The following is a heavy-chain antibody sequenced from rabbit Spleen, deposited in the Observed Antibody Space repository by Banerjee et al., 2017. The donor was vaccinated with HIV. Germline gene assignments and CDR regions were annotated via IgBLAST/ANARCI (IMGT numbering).Heavy chain of an antibody. Sequence: QSLEESGGDLVKPGASRTLTCTASGVSSSSSSYMCWVRQAPGKGLEWIACIDTGSSGFTYFATWAKGRFTCSKTSSTTVTLQMTRLTAADTATYFCARDTSSSFSSYGMDLWAQGPSSPS. V-gene: IGHV1S40*01. J-gene: IGHJ6*01. D-gene: IGHD1-1*01. CDR1: GVSSSSSSY. CDR3: ARDTSSSFSSYGMDL. CDR2: IDTGSSGFT.